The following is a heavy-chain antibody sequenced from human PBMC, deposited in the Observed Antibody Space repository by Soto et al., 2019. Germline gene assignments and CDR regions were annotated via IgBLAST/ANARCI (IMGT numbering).Heavy chain of an antibody. Sequence: QLQLQESGSGLVKPSQTLSLTCAVSGGSISSGGDSWSWIRQPPGKGLEWVGYIYHSGSTYYNPSLKSRVIISVYRCKNQFSLKLSSVTAAETAVYYCAAGGGLPRYYWGQGTLVTVSS. D-gene: IGHD5-12*01. J-gene: IGHJ4*02. CDR1: GGSISSGGDS. V-gene: IGHV4-30-2*01. CDR3: AAGGGLPRYY. CDR2: IYHSGST.